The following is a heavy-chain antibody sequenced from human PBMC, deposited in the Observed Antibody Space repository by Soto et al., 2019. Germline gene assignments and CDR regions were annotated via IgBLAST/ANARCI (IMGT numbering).Heavy chain of an antibody. CDR2: ISYDGSNQ. V-gene: IGHV3-30-3*01. CDR3: ARDDYASTGRNSGFDY. Sequence: QVQLVESGGGVVQPGKSLRLSCAASGFTFRNYAMHWVRQVRQAPGQGLEWVAVISYDGSNQFYADSVKGRFTISRDDSKNTLYLQMNSLRADDTAVYYCARDDYASTGRNSGFDYWGQGTLVTVPS. J-gene: IGHJ4*02. D-gene: IGHD3-22*01. CDR1: GFTFRNYA.